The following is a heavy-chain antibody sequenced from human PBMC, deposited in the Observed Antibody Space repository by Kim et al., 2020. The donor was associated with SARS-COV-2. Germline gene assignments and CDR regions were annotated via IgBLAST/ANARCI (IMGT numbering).Heavy chain of an antibody. D-gene: IGHD3-10*01. CDR3: ARVRLWFGELLREFPRYFDL. CDR1: GYTFTSYG. V-gene: IGHV1-18*01. Sequence: ASVKVSCKASGYTFTSYGISWVRQAPGQGLEWMGWISAYNGNTNYAQKLQGRVTMTTDTSTSTAYMELRSLRSDDTAVYYCARVRLWFGELLREFPRYFDLWGRGTLVTVSS. J-gene: IGHJ2*01. CDR2: ISAYNGNT.